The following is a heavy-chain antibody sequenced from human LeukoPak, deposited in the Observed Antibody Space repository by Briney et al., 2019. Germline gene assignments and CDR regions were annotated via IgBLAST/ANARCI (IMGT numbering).Heavy chain of an antibody. Sequence: PGGSLGLSCAASGFTFSSYWMHWVRQAPGKGLVWVSRIDNDGRDTTYADSVRGRFTISRDNGKNTVYLQMNSLRPEDTAVYYCARDRPHNWFDPWGQGTLVTVSS. CDR3: ARDRPHNWFDP. V-gene: IGHV3-74*01. CDR2: IDNDGRDT. CDR1: GFTFSSYW. J-gene: IGHJ5*02.